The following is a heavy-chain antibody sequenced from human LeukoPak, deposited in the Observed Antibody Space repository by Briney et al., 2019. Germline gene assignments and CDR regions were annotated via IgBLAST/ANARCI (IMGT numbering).Heavy chain of an antibody. V-gene: IGHV1-18*01. D-gene: IGHD2-2*01. J-gene: IGHJ4*02. CDR2: ISASNGNT. CDR3: ARGCYCSSTSCYPDYFDY. Sequence: GASVKVSCKASGYTFTTYGISWVRQAPGQGLEWMGWISASNGNTKYAQKLQGRVTMTTDTSTSTAYMELRSLRSDDTAVYYCARGCYCSSTSCYPDYFDYWGQGTLVTVSS. CDR1: GYTFTTYG.